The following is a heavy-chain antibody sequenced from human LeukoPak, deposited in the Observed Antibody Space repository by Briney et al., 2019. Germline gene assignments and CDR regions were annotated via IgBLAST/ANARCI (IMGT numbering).Heavy chain of an antibody. CDR2: ITGNGGRT. CDR1: GITFTTYA. CDR3: AKRADDLI. V-gene: IGHV3-23*01. Sequence: PGVSLRLSCAPSGITFTTYAMSWVRQAPGKALEWVSVITGNGGRTDYADSLKGRFSISRDNSKNTLYLQMNSLRAEDTAVYYCAKRADDLIWGLGTMVTVSS. J-gene: IGHJ3*02. D-gene: IGHD1-26*01.